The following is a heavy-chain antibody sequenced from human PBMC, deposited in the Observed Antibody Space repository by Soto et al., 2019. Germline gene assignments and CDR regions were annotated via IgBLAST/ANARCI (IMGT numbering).Heavy chain of an antibody. CDR2: IYWDDAK. CDR3: AHKGGGDRILDY. Sequence: QITLKESGPTLVKPTQTLTLTCTFSGFSLSASGVGVGWIRQPPGKALEWLAIIYWDDAKHYSPSLKSSLTIPKDPSKNQGVLTMTKMDPVDTPKYYRAHKGGGDRILDYWGQGTLVTVSS. J-gene: IGHJ4*02. D-gene: IGHD3-16*01. CDR1: GFSLSASGVG. V-gene: IGHV2-5*02.